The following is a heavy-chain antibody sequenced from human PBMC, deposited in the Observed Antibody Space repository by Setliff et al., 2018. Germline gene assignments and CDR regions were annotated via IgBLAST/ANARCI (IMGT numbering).Heavy chain of an antibody. Sequence: GASVKVSCKASGGSFRTSSISWVRQAPGQGLEWMGGITPILNKPNYAQSFQGRVAITADKSTTTSYMELSGLRSEDTALYFCATDLKFTRFCFGSNCYSGAFEMWGQGTMVTVSS. CDR3: ATDLKFTRFCFGSNCYSGAFEM. CDR2: ITPILNKP. D-gene: IGHD2-21*02. CDR1: GGSFRTSS. V-gene: IGHV1-69*10. J-gene: IGHJ3*02.